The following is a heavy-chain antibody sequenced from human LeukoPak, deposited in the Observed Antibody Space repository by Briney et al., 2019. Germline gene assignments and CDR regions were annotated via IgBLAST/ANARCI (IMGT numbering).Heavy chain of an antibody. CDR3: ARGQWLDNY. CDR2: INDSGST. CDR1: GASFSGFH. J-gene: IGHJ4*02. D-gene: IGHD6-19*01. V-gene: IGHV4-34*01. Sequence: PSETLSLTCAVYGASFSGFHWSWFRQPPGKGLEWIGEINDSGSTNYNPYLKSRVTISVDTSKNQFSLKLSTVTAADTAVYYCARGQWLDNYWGQGTLVTVSS.